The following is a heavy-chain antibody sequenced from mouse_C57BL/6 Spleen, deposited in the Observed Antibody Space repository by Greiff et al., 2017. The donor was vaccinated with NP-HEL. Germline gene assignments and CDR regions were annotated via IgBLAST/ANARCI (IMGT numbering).Heavy chain of an antibody. V-gene: IGHV1-61*01. CDR2: IYPSDSET. D-gene: IGHD2-5*01. Sequence: VQLQQPGAELVRPGSSVKLSCKASGYTFTSYWMDWVKQRPGQGLEWIGNIYPSDSETHYNQKFKDKATLTVDKSSSTAYMQLSSLTSEDSAVYYCAREKAYYSNHYFDYWGQGTTLTVSS. J-gene: IGHJ2*01. CDR1: GYTFTSYW. CDR3: AREKAYYSNHYFDY.